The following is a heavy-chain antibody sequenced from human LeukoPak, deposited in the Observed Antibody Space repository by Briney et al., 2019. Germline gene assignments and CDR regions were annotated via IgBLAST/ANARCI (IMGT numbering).Heavy chain of an antibody. Sequence: SSETLSLTCAVSGGSISSGGYSWSWIRQPPGKGLEWIGYIYYSGSTNYNPSLKSRVTISVDTSKNQFSLKLSSVTAADTAVYYCAVMSEWAYYFDYWGQGTLVTVSS. CDR2: IYYSGST. J-gene: IGHJ4*02. D-gene: IGHD3-16*01. CDR1: GGSISSGGYS. CDR3: AVMSEWAYYFDY. V-gene: IGHV4-61*08.